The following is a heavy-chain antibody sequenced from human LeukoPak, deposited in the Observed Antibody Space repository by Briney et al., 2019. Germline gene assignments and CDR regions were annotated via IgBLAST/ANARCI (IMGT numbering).Heavy chain of an antibody. Sequence: PSETLSLTCTVSGGSISSYYWSWIRQPAGKGLDWIGRIYTSGSTNYNPSPKSRVTMSVDTSKNQFSLKLSSVTAADTAVYYCARVVATNFDYWGQGTLVTVSS. J-gene: IGHJ4*02. CDR1: GGSISSYY. D-gene: IGHD5-24*01. V-gene: IGHV4-4*07. CDR2: IYTSGST. CDR3: ARVVATNFDY.